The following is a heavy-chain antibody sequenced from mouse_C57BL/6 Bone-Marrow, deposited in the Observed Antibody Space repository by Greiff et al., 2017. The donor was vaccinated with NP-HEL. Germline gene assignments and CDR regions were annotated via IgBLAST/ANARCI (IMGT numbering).Heavy chain of an antibody. CDR2: IYPGSGNT. CDR1: GYSFTSYY. V-gene: IGHV1-66*01. CDR3: ASLKPGSYNYFDY. D-gene: IGHD1-1*02. Sequence: QVQLQQSGPELVKPGASVKISCKASGYSFTSYYIHWVKQRPGQGLEWIGWIYPGSGNTKYNENFKGKATLTADTSSSTAYMQLSSLTSEDSAVYYCASLKPGSYNYFDYWGQGTTLTVSS. J-gene: IGHJ2*01.